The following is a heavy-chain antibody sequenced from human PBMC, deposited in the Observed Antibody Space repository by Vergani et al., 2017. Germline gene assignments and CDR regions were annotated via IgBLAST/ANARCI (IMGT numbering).Heavy chain of an antibody. Sequence: QVQLQESGPGLVKPSETLSLTCTVSGGSISSYFWTWIRQPPGKGLEWVGYIYYSGSPNYNPSLKSRVTISVDTSKNQFSLKLSSVTAADTAVYYCARYYDSSPYYFDYWGQGTLVTVSS. CDR3: ARYYDSSPYYFDY. CDR2: IYYSGSP. CDR1: GGSISSYF. J-gene: IGHJ4*02. D-gene: IGHD3-22*01. V-gene: IGHV4-59*01.